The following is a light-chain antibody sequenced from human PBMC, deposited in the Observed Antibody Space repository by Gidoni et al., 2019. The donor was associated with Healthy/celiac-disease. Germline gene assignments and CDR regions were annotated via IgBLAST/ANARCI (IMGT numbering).Light chain of an antibody. CDR2: KAS. Sequence: DIQMTQSPSTRSASVGDRVTITCRASQSISSWLAWYQQKPGKAPKLLIYKASSLESGVPSRFSGSGSGTEFTLTISSLQPDDFATYYCQQYNSYQPMYTFXXXTKLEIK. CDR3: QQYNSYQPMYT. J-gene: IGKJ2*01. V-gene: IGKV1-5*03. CDR1: QSISSW.